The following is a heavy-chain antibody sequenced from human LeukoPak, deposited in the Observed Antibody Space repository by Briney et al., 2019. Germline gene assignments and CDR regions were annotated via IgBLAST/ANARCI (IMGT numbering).Heavy chain of an antibody. D-gene: IGHD5-24*01. V-gene: IGHV1-69*13. CDR1: GGTLSSYA. CDR3: ARGIPVEMETNAFDI. CDR2: IIPIFGTA. J-gene: IGHJ3*02. Sequence: SVKVSCNASGGTLSSYAISWVRQAPGQGLEWMEGIIPIFGTANYAQKFQGRVTITADESTSTAYMELSSLRSEDTAVYYCARGIPVEMETNAFDIWGQGTMVTVSS.